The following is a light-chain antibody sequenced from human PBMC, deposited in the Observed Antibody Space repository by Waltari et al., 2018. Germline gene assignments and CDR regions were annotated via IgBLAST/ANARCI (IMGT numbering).Light chain of an antibody. CDR1: QRLGHSDGNTY. V-gene: IGKV2-30*02. CDR2: KVS. CDR3: MQATLWPWT. J-gene: IGKJ1*01. Sequence: DVVMTQSPLSLPVTLGQPASISCRSSQRLGHSDGNTYLNWFQQRPGQSPRRLIYKVSNRDSGVPDRFSGSGSGTDFTLKISRVEAEDVGVFYCMQATLWPWTFGQGTKVEIK.